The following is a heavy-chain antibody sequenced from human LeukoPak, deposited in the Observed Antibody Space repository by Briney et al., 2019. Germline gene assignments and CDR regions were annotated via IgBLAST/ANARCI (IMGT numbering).Heavy chain of an antibody. J-gene: IGHJ6*03. CDR2: IYSGGST. CDR1: GFTVSSNY. D-gene: IGHD3/OR15-3a*01. V-gene: IGHV3-53*01. CDR3: ARGRDSHYYYYMDV. Sequence: GGSLRLSCAASGFTVSSNYMSWVRQAPGKGLEWVSVIYSGGSTYYADSVKGRFTISRDNSKNTLYLQMNSLRAEDTAVYYCARGRDSHYYYYMDVWGKGTTVTISS.